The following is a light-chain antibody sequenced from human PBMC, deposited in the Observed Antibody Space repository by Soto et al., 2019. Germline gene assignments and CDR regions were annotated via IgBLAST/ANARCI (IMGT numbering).Light chain of an antibody. CDR3: QQYCSSPPWT. CDR1: QSVSSSY. J-gene: IGKJ1*01. V-gene: IGKV3-20*01. CDR2: GAS. Sequence: EIVLTQSPGTLSLSPGERATLSCRASQSVSSSYLAWYQQKPGQAPRLLIYGASSRATGIPERFSGSGSGTDFTLTISRLEPEDFAVYYCQQYCSSPPWTFGQGTKVEIK.